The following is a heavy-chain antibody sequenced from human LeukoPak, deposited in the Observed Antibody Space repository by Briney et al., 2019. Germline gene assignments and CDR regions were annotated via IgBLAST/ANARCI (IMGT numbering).Heavy chain of an antibody. CDR2: IRYDGSNK. D-gene: IGHD2-2*02. CDR1: GFTLSSYG. Sequence: GGSLRLSCAASGFTLSSYGMHWVRQAPGKGLEWVAFIRYDGSNKYYADSVKGRFTISRDNSKNTLYLQMNSLRAEDTAVYYCAKDSQGYCSSTSCYMGEYDYWGQGTLVTVSS. CDR3: AKDSQGYCSSTSCYMGEYDY. J-gene: IGHJ4*02. V-gene: IGHV3-30*02.